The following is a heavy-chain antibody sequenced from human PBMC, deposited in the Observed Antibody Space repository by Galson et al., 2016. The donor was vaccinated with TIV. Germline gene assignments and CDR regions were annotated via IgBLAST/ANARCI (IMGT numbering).Heavy chain of an antibody. CDR3: ARSLLYYDSYYLDY. J-gene: IGHJ4*02. CDR1: RFTFSQHW. Sequence: SLRLSCAASRFTFSQHWMSWVRQAPGKGLEWVANINLDGSKKYYVDSVRGRFTISRDNPKNSLYLQLNSLRAEDTAVYYCARSLLYYDSYYLDYWGQGTLVSVSS. V-gene: IGHV3-7*01. D-gene: IGHD2-2*02. CDR2: INLDGSKK.